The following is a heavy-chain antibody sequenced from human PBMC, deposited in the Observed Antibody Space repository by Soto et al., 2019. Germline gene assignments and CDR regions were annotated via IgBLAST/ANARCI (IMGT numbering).Heavy chain of an antibody. J-gene: IGHJ4*02. V-gene: IGHV1-46*01. CDR3: ARDAWGPDY. CDR2: INPSGDST. D-gene: IGHD7-27*01. Sequence: QVQLVQSGAEVTKPGASVKISCKTSGRTSPPYNVHWVRQAPGQGLEWMGIINPSGDSTTYAQNFQGRVSMTRDSSTTTVFMELRSLTSEDTAMYCCARDAWGPDYWGQGTLVTVSS. CDR1: GRTSPPYN.